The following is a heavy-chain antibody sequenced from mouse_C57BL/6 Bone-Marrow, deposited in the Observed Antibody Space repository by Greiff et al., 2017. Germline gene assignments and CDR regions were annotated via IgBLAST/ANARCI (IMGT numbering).Heavy chain of an antibody. CDR3: ARKNGPWFAY. Sequence: QVQLQQPEAELVMPGASVKLSCKASGYTFTSYWMHWVKQRPGQGLEWIGEIDPSDSYTNYNQKFKGKSTLTVDKSSSTAYMQLSSLTSEDSAVYYCARKNGPWFAYWGQGTLVTVSA. CDR2: IDPSDSYT. CDR1: GYTFTSYW. V-gene: IGHV1-69*01. J-gene: IGHJ3*01. D-gene: IGHD1-1*01.